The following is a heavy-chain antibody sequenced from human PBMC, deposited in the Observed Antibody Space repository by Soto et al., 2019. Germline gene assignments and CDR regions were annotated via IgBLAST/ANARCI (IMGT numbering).Heavy chain of an antibody. CDR1: GGTFSSYA. CDR2: IIPIFGTA. Sequence: QVQLVQSGAEVEKPGSSVKVSCKASGGTFSSYAISWVRQSPGQGLEWMGGIIPIFGTANYAQKFQGRVTITADESTSTAYMELSSLRSEDTAVYYCARDQALYYYDSSGYLPRLDYWGQGTLVTVSS. CDR3: ARDQALYYYDSSGYLPRLDY. V-gene: IGHV1-69*01. D-gene: IGHD3-22*01. J-gene: IGHJ4*02.